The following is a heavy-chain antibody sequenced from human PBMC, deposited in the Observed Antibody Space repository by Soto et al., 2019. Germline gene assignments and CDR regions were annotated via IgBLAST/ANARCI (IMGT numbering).Heavy chain of an antibody. CDR1: GGTFSTYA. CDR3: ARSQGGSSSLDIYYYYYYGMDV. D-gene: IGHD2-15*01. CDR2: VIPIFGTP. V-gene: IGHV1-69*13. J-gene: IGHJ6*02. Sequence: SVKVSCKAPGGTFSTYAISWVRQAPGQGLEWMGGVIPIFGTPKYAQKFQGRVTITADESASTGYMELRSLRSEDTAVYYCARSQGGSSSLDIYYYYYYGMDVWGQGTTVTVSS.